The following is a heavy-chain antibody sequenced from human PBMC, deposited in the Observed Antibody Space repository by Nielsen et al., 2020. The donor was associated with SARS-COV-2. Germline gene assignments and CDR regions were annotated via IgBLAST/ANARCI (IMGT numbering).Heavy chain of an antibody. V-gene: IGHV3-7*01. CDR3: ARDRGLWFGELFVY. J-gene: IGHJ4*02. CDR1: GFTFSSYW. CDR2: IKQDGSEK. D-gene: IGHD3-10*01. Sequence: GESLKNSCAASGFTFSSYWMSWVRQAPGKGLEWVANIKQDGSEKYYVDSVKGRFTISRDNAKNSLYLQMNSLRAEDTAVYYCARDRGLWFGELFVYWGQGTLVTVSS.